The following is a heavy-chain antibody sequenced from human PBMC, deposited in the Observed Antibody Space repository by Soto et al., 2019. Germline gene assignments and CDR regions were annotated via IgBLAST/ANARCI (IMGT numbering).Heavy chain of an antibody. D-gene: IGHD2-15*01. V-gene: IGHV4-59*08. CDR2: IDDNGRA. Sequence: QVQLQESGTGLVKPSETLSLTCTVSGCSISRYYWSWIRQPPGKGLEWIGYIDDNGRADYNPSLESRVTISIDTSKNQFSLKLGSVTAADSAFYYCARHEVVYCMGGSCPYYLEVWGKGTAVAVSS. J-gene: IGHJ6*03. CDR3: ARHEVVYCMGGSCPYYLEV. CDR1: GCSISRYY.